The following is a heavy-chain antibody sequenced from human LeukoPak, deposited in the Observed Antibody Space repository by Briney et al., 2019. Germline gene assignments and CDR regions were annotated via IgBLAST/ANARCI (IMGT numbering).Heavy chain of an antibody. CDR3: ARAEYYYGPRGFDN. J-gene: IGHJ4*02. D-gene: IGHD3-10*01. Sequence: PGGSLTLTGAASTFTFSSYSMNWDRPAQGQGLEWVSSISSSNSYIYYAESLKGRFTISRDNAKSSLYLQMNSLRAEDTAVYYCARAEYYYGPRGFDNWGQGTLVTVSS. V-gene: IGHV3-21*01. CDR2: ISSSNSYI. CDR1: TFTFSSYS.